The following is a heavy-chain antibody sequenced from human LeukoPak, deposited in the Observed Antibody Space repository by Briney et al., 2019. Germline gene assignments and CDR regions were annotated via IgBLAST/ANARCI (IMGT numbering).Heavy chain of an antibody. V-gene: IGHV1-69*13. J-gene: IGHJ2*01. CDR3: ARDWEGGYNLWYFDL. CDR1: GGTFSSYA. D-gene: IGHD5-24*01. Sequence: SVKVSCKASGGTFSSYAISWVRQAPGQGLEWMGGIIPIFGTANYAQKFQGRVTITADESTGTAYMELSSLRSEDTAVYYCARDWEGGYNLWYFDLWGRGTLVTVSS. CDR2: IIPIFGTA.